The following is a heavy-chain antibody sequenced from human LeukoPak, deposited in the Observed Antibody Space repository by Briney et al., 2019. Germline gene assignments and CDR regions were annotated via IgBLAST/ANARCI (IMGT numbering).Heavy chain of an antibody. J-gene: IGHJ4*02. Sequence: PSETLSLTCTVSGDSINSYHWSWIRQPARKGLEWIGRIHMSGSTNYNPSLRSRVAISMDNSKNQFSLKLKSVTAADTAVYYCARDDSSRDDSGGYHYWGQGTLVTISS. CDR2: IHMSGST. CDR3: ARDDSSRDDSGGYHY. D-gene: IGHD3-22*01. CDR1: GDSINSYH. V-gene: IGHV4-4*07.